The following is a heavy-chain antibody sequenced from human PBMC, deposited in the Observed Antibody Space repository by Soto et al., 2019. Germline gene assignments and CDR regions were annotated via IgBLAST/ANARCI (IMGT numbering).Heavy chain of an antibody. J-gene: IGHJ3*02. Sequence: ASMKVSCKASGYTFTSYAMHWVRQAPGQRLEWMGWINAGNGNTKYSQKFQGRVTITRDTSASTAYMELSSLRSEDTAVYYCARAESSSWYDAFDIWGQGTMVTVSS. CDR3: ARAESSSWYDAFDI. D-gene: IGHD6-13*01. V-gene: IGHV1-3*01. CDR2: INAGNGNT. CDR1: GYTFTSYA.